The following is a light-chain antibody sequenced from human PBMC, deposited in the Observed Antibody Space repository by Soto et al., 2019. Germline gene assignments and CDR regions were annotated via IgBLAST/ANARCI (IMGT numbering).Light chain of an antibody. Sequence: QSVLTQPTSVSAAPGQTVTISCSGSSSNVQNNYVSWHQQLPGAAPKLLIYGNNKRPSGIPDRFSGSKSGATATLGITGLQTGDAADYYCVTWDSSLSAAVFGGGTKLTVL. CDR1: SSNVQNNY. J-gene: IGLJ2*01. CDR2: GNN. CDR3: VTWDSSLSAAV. V-gene: IGLV1-51*01.